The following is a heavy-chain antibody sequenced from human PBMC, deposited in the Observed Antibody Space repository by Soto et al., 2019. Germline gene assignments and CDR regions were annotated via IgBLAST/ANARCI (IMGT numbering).Heavy chain of an antibody. CDR2: VSAYNGNT. V-gene: IGHV1-18*01. D-gene: IGHD6-19*01. J-gene: IGHJ4*02. Sequence: QVQLVQSGDEVKKPGASVKVSCKASGYTFISYGISWVRQAPGQGLEWMGWVSAYNGNTNYAQKFQGRVTLTTGTATHTDEMELSSLGSDDTAVYYCARGREGMAVTGGYYVDYWGQGPLVAVSS. CDR3: ARGREGMAVTGGYYVDY. CDR1: GYTFISYG.